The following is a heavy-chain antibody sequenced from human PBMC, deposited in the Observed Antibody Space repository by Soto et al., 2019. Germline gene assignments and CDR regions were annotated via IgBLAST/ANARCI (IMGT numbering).Heavy chain of an antibody. V-gene: IGHV3-30-3*01. CDR1: GFTFSSYA. Sequence: QVQLVESGGGVVQPGRSLRLSCAASGFTFSSYAMHWVRQAPGKGLEWVALISYDGSNKYYADSVKGRFTISRDNSKNTLYLQMNSLRPEDTAVYYCARDDPHPYYYYGMDVWGQGTTVTVSS. CDR3: ARDDPHPYYYYGMDV. J-gene: IGHJ6*02. CDR2: ISYDGSNK.